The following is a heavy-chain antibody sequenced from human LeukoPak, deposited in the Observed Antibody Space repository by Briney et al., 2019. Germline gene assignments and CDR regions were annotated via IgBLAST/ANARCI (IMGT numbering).Heavy chain of an antibody. CDR3: ARALDSGWYVWSY. D-gene: IGHD6-19*01. CDR1: STVSSYS. J-gene: IGHJ4*02. CDR2: ITSSGSYT. Sequence: GGSLRLSCAASSTVSSYSLNWVRQAPGKGLEWVSSITSSGSYTYYADSAKGRFTISRDNAKNSLYLQMNSLRADDTDVYYCARALDSGWYVWSYWGQGTLVTVSA. V-gene: IGHV3-21*01.